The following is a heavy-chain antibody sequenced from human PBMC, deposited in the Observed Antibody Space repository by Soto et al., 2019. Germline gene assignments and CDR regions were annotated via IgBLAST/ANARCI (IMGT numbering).Heavy chain of an antibody. CDR2: INPNSGGT. V-gene: IGHV1-2*02. D-gene: IGHD3-22*01. J-gene: IGHJ4*02. CDR1: GYTFTGYY. CDR3: ARLSYYGSSGYYGPLDW. Sequence: ASVKVSCKASGYTFTGYYMHWVRQAPGQGLEWMGWINPNSGGTNYAQKFQGRVTMTRDTSISTAYMELSRLRSDDTAMYYCARLSYYGSSGYYGPLDWWGQGTLVTVSS.